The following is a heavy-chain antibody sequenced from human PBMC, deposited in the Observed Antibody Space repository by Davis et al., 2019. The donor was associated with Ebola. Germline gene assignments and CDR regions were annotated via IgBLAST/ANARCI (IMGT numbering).Heavy chain of an antibody. CDR3: ARGLRLTYSGSSHLLSY. Sequence: ASVKVSCKASGYTFTSYAMHWVRQAPGQRLEWMGWINPNSGGTNYAQKFQGWVTMTRDTSISTAYMELSRLRSDDTAVYYCARGLRLTYSGSSHLLSYWGQGTLVTVSS. CDR2: INPNSGGT. J-gene: IGHJ4*02. V-gene: IGHV1-2*04. D-gene: IGHD1-26*01. CDR1: GYTFTSYA.